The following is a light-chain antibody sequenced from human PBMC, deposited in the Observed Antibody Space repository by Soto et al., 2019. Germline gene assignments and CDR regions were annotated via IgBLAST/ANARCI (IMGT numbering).Light chain of an antibody. CDR2: DVS. CDR3: SSYTSTSTHVV. CDR1: TSDVGAYTY. V-gene: IGLV2-14*03. Sequence: QLVLTQPASVSGSPGQSITISCTGTTSDVGAYTYVSWYQQHPGKAPKLMIHDVSDRPSGVSNRFSGSKSGNTASLTISGLQAEDEADYFCSSYTSTSTHVVFGGGTKLTVL. J-gene: IGLJ2*01.